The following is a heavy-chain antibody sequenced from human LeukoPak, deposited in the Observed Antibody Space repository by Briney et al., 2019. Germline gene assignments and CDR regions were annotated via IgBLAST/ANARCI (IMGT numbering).Heavy chain of an antibody. Sequence: GASVKVSCTASGYTFSNYGISWVRQAPGQGLEWMGWISAYNGYTDYAQKFQGRVTMTADTSTSTAYMELRSLESDDTAIYYCARCRDSSGSLVNFWGQGTLVTVSS. J-gene: IGHJ4*02. CDR1: GYTFSNYG. CDR3: ARCRDSSGSLVNF. D-gene: IGHD6-19*01. CDR2: ISAYNGYT. V-gene: IGHV1-18*01.